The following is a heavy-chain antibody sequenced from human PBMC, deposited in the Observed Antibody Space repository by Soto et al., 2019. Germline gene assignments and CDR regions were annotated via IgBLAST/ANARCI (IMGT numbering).Heavy chain of an antibody. CDR2: IHHSGTT. V-gene: IGHV4-61*08. D-gene: IGHD3-10*01. CDR1: GGSVSSGGYS. J-gene: IGHJ6*04. Sequence: QVQLQESGPGLVKSSETLSLTCTVSGGSVSSGGYSWTWIRHPPGRGLGWISYIHHSGTTNYNPSATSRVTISVDKSESPFSLKLNSVTAAHAAVYYCARVLLCFGKLSYDRGYFSDGMDVWGEETTVTVSS. CDR3: ARVLLCFGKLSYDRGYFSDGMDV.